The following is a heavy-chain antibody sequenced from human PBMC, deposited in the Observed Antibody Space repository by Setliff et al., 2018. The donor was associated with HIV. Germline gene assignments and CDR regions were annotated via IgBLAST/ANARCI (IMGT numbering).Heavy chain of an antibody. CDR3: ASGVRGGYCSGGSCLTYNWFDP. D-gene: IGHD2-15*01. V-gene: IGHV4-39*07. CDR1: RGSISSSGFY. CDR2: FYYSGST. J-gene: IGHJ5*02. Sequence: SETLSLTCTVSRGSISSSGFYWGWIRQPPGKGLEWIGSFYYSGSTFYTPSLKSRVTISVDTSKNQFSLKLSSVTAADTAVYYCASGVRGGYCSGGSCLTYNWFDPWGQGTLVTVS.